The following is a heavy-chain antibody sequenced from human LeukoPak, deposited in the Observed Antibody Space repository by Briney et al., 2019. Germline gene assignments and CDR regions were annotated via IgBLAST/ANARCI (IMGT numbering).Heavy chain of an antibody. V-gene: IGHV1-18*01. D-gene: IGHD3-10*01. CDR1: GYTFISYG. CDR3: ARVVGAGLFHYGSGTLDY. CDR2: ISVYNGNA. Sequence: ASVKVSCKASGYTFISYGISWVRQAPGQGLEWMGWISVYNGNANYAQNVQGRVSLTTDTSASTAYMELRSLRSDDTAVYYCARVVGAGLFHYGSGTLDYWGEGTLVTVSS. J-gene: IGHJ4*02.